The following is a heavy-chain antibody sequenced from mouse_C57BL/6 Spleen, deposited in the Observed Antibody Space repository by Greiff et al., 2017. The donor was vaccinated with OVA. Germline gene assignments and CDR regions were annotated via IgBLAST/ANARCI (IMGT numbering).Heavy chain of an antibody. CDR3: ASYRGFFDY. Sequence: EVHLVESGGGLVQPGGSLSLSCAASGFTFTDYYMSWVSQPPGKALEWLGFIRNKANGYTTEYSASVKGRFTISRDNSQSILYLQMNALRAEDSATYYCASYRGFFDYWGQGTTLTVSS. CDR2: IRNKANGYTT. CDR1: GFTFTDYY. J-gene: IGHJ2*01. V-gene: IGHV7-3*01.